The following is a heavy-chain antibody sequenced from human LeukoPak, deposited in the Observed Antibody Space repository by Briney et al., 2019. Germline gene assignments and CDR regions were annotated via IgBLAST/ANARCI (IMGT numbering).Heavy chain of an antibody. Sequence: SETLSLTCTVSGGSLSSGRYYWSWIRQHPGEGLEWLGYIYHSGSTYDNPSLKRRVTISVDTSKNQFSLKLNSVTAADTAVYFCARGLMGGDYYYMDVWGKGTTVTVSS. D-gene: IGHD3-10*01. J-gene: IGHJ6*03. CDR3: ARGLMGGDYYYMDV. V-gene: IGHV4-31*03. CDR2: IYHSGST. CDR1: GGSLSSGRYY.